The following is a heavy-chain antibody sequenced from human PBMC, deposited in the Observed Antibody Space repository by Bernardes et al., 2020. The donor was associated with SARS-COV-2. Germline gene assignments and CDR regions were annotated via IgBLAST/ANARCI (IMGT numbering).Heavy chain of an antibody. Sequence: ASVKVSCTASGYTFTAYYMHWVRQAPGQGLEWMGWISPNTGYTNYAQKFQGWVTMTRDTSISTAYMELKRLRSDDTAVYYCARDRRTDGGYYYYAMDVGGQGTTVTVSS. CDR1: GYTFTAYY. V-gene: IGHV1-2*04. CDR2: ISPNTGYT. CDR3: ARDRRTDGGYYYYAMDV. D-gene: IGHD2-15*01. J-gene: IGHJ6*02.